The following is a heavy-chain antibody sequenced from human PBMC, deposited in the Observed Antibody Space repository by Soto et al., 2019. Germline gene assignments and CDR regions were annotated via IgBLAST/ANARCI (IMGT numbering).Heavy chain of an antibody. V-gene: IGHV1-18*01. CDR3: ARSMVRGVIIPTADDY. J-gene: IGHJ4*02. Sequence: ASVKVSCKASGYTFTSNGISWVRQAPGQGLEWMGWISAYNGNTNYAQKLQGRVTMTTDTSTSTAYMELRSLRSDDTAVYYCARSMVRGVIIPTADDYWGQGTLVTVSS. CDR1: GYTFTSNG. D-gene: IGHD3-10*01. CDR2: ISAYNGNT.